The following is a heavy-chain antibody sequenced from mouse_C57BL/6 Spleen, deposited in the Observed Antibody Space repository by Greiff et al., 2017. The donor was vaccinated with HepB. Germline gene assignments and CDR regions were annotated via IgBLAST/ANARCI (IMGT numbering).Heavy chain of an antibody. V-gene: IGHV2-2*01. J-gene: IGHJ3*01. Sequence: QVQLKESGPGLVQPSQSLSITCTVSGFSLTSYGVHWVRQSPGKGLEWLGVIWSGGSTDYNAAFISRLSISKDNSKSQVFFKMNSLQADDTAIYYCARSYDGTLAYWGQGTLVTVSA. CDR3: ARSYDGTLAY. D-gene: IGHD2-3*01. CDR2: IWSGGST. CDR1: GFSLTSYG.